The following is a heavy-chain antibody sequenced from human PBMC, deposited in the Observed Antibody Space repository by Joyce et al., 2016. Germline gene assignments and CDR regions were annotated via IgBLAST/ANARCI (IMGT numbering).Heavy chain of an antibody. V-gene: IGHV4-61*01. CDR3: ARDKLAVPGSYFDY. Sequence: SLTCTVSGDSVSNDNYYWSWIRQPPGKGLEWIGYIYHSGSTNYNPSVKSRVTILVDTSKTQLSLKLSSVTVADTAVYHCARDKLAVPGSYFDYWGPGILVTVSS. D-gene: IGHD6-19*01. CDR2: IYHSGST. CDR1: GDSVSNDNYY. J-gene: IGHJ4*02.